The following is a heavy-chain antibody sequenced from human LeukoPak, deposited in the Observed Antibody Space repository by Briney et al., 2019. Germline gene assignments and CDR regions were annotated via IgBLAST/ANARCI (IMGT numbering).Heavy chain of an antibody. CDR3: ARDPAQSYYTDV. J-gene: IGHJ6*03. Sequence: GASVKVSYKASGYSFTAYYIHWVRQAPGQGLEWMGWMNPKSPGTNYAQKFQGRVTMTRDTSISTAYMELSSLTSDDSAVSYCARDPAQSYYTDVWGIGTTVTVSS. CDR1: GYSFTAYY. CDR2: MNPKSPGT. V-gene: IGHV1-2*02.